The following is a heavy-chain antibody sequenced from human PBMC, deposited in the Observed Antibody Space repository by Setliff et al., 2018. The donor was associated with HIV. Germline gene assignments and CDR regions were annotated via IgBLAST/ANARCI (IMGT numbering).Heavy chain of an antibody. CDR3: ARTLRAAAMGYFDY. Sequence: PSETLSLTCTVSGGSISSGSYFWNWIRQPAGKGLEWIGRIYSSGITNYNPSLKSRLTISLDTSKNQFSLKLTSVTAADTAVYYCARTLRAAAMGYFDYWGQGTLVTVSS. CDR2: IYSSGIT. V-gene: IGHV4-61*02. CDR1: GGSISSGSYF. D-gene: IGHD5-18*01. J-gene: IGHJ4*02.